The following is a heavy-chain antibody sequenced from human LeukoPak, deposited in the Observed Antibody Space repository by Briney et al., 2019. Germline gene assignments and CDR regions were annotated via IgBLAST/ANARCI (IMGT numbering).Heavy chain of an antibody. CDR3: AAPRGDDSSGCSSKIRVY. V-gene: IGHV3-21*01. D-gene: IGHD3-22*01. Sequence: GGSLRLSCAASGFTFSSYSMNWVRQAPGKGLEWVSSISSSSYIYYADSVKGRFTISRDNAKNSLYLQMNSLRAEDTAVYYCAAPRGDDSSGCSSKIRVYWGQGTLVTVSS. J-gene: IGHJ4*02. CDR1: GFTFSSYS. CDR2: ISSSSYI.